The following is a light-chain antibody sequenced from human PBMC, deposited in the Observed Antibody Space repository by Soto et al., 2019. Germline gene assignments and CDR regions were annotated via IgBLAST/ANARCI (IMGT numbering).Light chain of an antibody. CDR3: QQSFTTPWT. V-gene: IGKV1-5*01. J-gene: IGKJ1*01. Sequence: EIRMTQSPSTLSASVGDRVTITCRASESIRTWLAWYQHKPGKAPKFLIYDASSLESGVPSRFSGSGSGTEFTLTISNLQPDDFATYYCQQSFTTPWTFGQGTKVDI. CDR2: DAS. CDR1: ESIRTW.